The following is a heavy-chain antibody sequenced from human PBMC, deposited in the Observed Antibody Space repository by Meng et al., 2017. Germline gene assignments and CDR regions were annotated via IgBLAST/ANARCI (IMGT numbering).Heavy chain of an antibody. CDR1: GGTFSSYA. Sequence: QVQLGRSGAGVKKPGSSVKVSCKASGGTFSSYAISWVRQAPGQGLEWMGGIIPIFGTANYAQKFQGRVTITADKSTSTAYMELSSLRSEDTAVYYCARDKRPSSSWYGNWFDPWGQGTLVTVSS. CDR2: IIPIFGTA. V-gene: IGHV1-69*06. D-gene: IGHD6-13*01. J-gene: IGHJ5*02. CDR3: ARDKRPSSSWYGNWFDP.